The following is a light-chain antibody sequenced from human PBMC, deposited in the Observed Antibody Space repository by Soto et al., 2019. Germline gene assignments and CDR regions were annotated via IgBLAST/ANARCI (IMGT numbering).Light chain of an antibody. CDR3: QQYGSSPWT. CDR1: QCASSSY. CDR2: GAS. Sequence: EIVLTQSPGTLSLSPGERATLSCRASQCASSSYLAWYQQKPGQAPRLLIYGASSRATGIPDRFSGSGSGTDFTLTISRLEPEDFAVYYCQQYGSSPWTFGQGTKVDIK. V-gene: IGKV3-20*01. J-gene: IGKJ1*01.